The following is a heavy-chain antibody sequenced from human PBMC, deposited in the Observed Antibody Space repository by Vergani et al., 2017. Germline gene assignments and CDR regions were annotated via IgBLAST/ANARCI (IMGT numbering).Heavy chain of an antibody. Sequence: QVQLVQSGAEVKKPGASVKVSCKASGYTFTSYYMHWVRQAPGQGLEWMGIINPSGGSTSYAQKFQGRVTMTRDTSTSTVYMELSSLRSEDTAVYYCAKVGRSEVAGTFGAFDIWGQGTMVTVSS. CDR3: AKVGRSEVAGTFGAFDI. V-gene: IGHV1-46*01. CDR2: INPSGGST. J-gene: IGHJ3*02. CDR1: GYTFTSYY. D-gene: IGHD6-19*01.